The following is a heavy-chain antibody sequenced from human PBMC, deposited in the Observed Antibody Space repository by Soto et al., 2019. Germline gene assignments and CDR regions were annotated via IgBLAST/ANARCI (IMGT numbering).Heavy chain of an antibody. D-gene: IGHD6-19*01. CDR3: ARQQTEKQWLVYFDY. CDR2: IYYSGST. CDR1: GGSISSSSYY. Sequence: SETLSLTCTVSGGSISSSSYYWGWIRQPPGKGLEWIGSIYYSGSTYYNPSLKSRVTISVDTSKNQFSLKLSSVTAADTAVYYCARQQTEKQWLVYFDYWGQGTLVTVSS. V-gene: IGHV4-39*01. J-gene: IGHJ4*02.